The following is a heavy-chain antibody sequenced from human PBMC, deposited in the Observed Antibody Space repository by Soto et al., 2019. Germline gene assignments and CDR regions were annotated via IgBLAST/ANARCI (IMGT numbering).Heavy chain of an antibody. Sequence: QVQVVQSGSEVKKPGASVKVSCTASGYTFSNYDIHWVRQATGQGLEWMGWMNPSSGVTGYAQKFQDRVSMTRDTSIRTAYMELSSLRSDGTAVYYCARGYEGALGYVFDYWGQGTLVTVFS. CDR1: GYTFSNYD. CDR3: ARGYEGALGYVFDY. D-gene: IGHD5-12*01. CDR2: MNPSSGVT. V-gene: IGHV1-8*01. J-gene: IGHJ4*02.